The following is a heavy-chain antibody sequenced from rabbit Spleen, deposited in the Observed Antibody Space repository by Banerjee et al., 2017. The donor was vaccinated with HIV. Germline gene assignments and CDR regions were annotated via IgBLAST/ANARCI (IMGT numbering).Heavy chain of an antibody. V-gene: IGHV1S45*01. CDR1: GFSFINYDV. J-gene: IGHJ4*01. D-gene: IGHD1-1*01. Sequence: QEQLVESGGGLVQPEGSLTLTCTASGFSFINYDVFWVRQAPGKGLEWIAYIYTGSGNTYYASWAKGRFTISKTSSTTVTLQMTGLTAADTATYFCARDLDGVIGWNFGWWGQGTLVTVS. CDR3: ARDLDGVIGWNFGW. CDR2: IYTGSGNT.